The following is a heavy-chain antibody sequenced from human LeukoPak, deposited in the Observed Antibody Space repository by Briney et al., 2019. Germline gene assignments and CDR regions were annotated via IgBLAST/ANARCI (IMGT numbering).Heavy chain of an antibody. J-gene: IGHJ4*02. CDR2: INPSGGST. CDR3: ARDVTVTTNVEGY. V-gene: IGHV1-46*01. CDR1: GYTFTSYY. Sequence: ASVKVSCKASGYTFTSYYIHWVRQAPGQGLEWMGTINPSGGSTNYAQKFQGRVTMTRDMSTSTVYMELSSLRSEDTAVYYCARDVTVTTNVEGYWGQGTLVTVSS. D-gene: IGHD4-17*01.